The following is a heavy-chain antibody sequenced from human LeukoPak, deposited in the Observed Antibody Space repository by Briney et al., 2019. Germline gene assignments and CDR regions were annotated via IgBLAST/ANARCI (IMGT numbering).Heavy chain of an antibody. V-gene: IGHV1-18*01. D-gene: IGHD2/OR15-2a*01. CDR2: INTYNANT. Sequence: GASVKVSCKASGYTFTSYRISWVRQAPGQGLEWMGWINTYNANTDYPQKFQGRVTMTTDTSTSTAYMELRSLRSDDTAVYYCASYSGGFYYLDYWGQGTLVTVSS. CDR1: GYTFTSYR. J-gene: IGHJ4*02. CDR3: ASYSGGFYYLDY.